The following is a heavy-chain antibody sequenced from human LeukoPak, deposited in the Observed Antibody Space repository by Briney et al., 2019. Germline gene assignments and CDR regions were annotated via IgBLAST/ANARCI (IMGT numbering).Heavy chain of an antibody. J-gene: IGHJ3*02. V-gene: IGHV3-23*01. CDR2: ISASGGST. CDR3: AKGFYDNSASGVLDI. D-gene: IGHD3-22*01. CDR1: GFTFSSFA. Sequence: PGGSLRRSCAASGFTFSSFATSWVRQAPGKGLEWVSGISASGGSTYYADSVKGRFTISRDNSKNTLYLQMNSLRAEDTAVYYCAKGFYDNSASGVLDIWRQGTLVTVSS.